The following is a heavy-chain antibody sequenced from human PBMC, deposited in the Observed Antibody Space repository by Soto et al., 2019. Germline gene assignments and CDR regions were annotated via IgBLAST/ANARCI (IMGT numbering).Heavy chain of an antibody. D-gene: IGHD1-26*01. CDR3: ARIEGYSGSEEYYFDY. CDR1: GGSISSGGYY. V-gene: IGHV4-31*03. CDR2: IYYSGRT. Sequence: QVQLQESGPGLVKPSQTLSLTCTVSGGSISSGGYYWSWIRQHPGKGLEWIGYIYYSGRTYYNPSRKSRVTISVNTSKNQFSLKLSSVTAADTAVYYCARIEGYSGSEEYYFDYWGQGTLVTVSS. J-gene: IGHJ4*02.